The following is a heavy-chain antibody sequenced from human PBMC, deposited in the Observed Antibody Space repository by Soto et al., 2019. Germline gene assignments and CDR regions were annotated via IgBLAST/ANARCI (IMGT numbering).Heavy chain of an antibody. CDR3: ARETGDVWYFDY. Sequence: TSETLSLTCAVYGGSFSGYYWSWIRQPPGKGLEWIGEINHSGSTNYNPSLKSRVTISVDTSKNQFSLKLGSVTAADTAVYYCARETGDVWYFDYWGQGTLVTVSS. J-gene: IGHJ4*02. CDR2: INHSGST. D-gene: IGHD7-27*01. V-gene: IGHV4-34*01. CDR1: GGSFSGYY.